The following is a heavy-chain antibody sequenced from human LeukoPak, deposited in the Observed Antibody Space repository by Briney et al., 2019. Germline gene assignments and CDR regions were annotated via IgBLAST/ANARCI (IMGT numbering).Heavy chain of an antibody. D-gene: IGHD5-18*01. CDR2: INHSGST. V-gene: IGHV4-34*01. Sequence: SETLSLTCAVYGGSFSGYYWSWIRQPPGKGLEWIGEINHSGSTNYNPSLKSRVTISVDTSKNQFSLKLSSVTAADTAVYYCAREVLDTAMGLTYYFDYWGQGTLVTVSS. CDR1: GGSFSGYY. J-gene: IGHJ4*02. CDR3: AREVLDTAMGLTYYFDY.